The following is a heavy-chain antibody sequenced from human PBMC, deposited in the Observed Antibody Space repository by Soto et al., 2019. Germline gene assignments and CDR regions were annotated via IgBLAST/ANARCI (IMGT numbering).Heavy chain of an antibody. J-gene: IGHJ6*03. CDR1: GFTFSGSA. CDR3: SRQASDFWSGKPQYYMDV. D-gene: IGHD3-3*01. Sequence: EVQLVESGGGLVQPGGSLKLSCAASGFTFSGSALHWVRQASGKGLEWVGRIRSKGNNYATAYGASLKGRFTISRDDSKTTAYRQMNSLNTEDTAVYYCSRQASDFWSGKPQYYMDVWGKGTTVTVSS. V-gene: IGHV3-73*01. CDR2: IRSKGNNYAT.